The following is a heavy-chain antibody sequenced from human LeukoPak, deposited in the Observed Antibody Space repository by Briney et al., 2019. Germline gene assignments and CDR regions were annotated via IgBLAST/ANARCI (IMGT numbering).Heavy chain of an antibody. D-gene: IGHD1-26*01. CDR3: ARCPAPDGSYPPWFDP. CDR1: GGSISSGDYY. CDR2: MYYSGST. Sequence: KTSETLSLTCTVSGGSISSGDYYWSWIRQPPGKGLEWIAYMYYSGSTYYNPSLKSRVTISVDTSKNQFSLKLSSVTAADTAVYYCARCPAPDGSYPPWFDPWGQGTLVTVSS. V-gene: IGHV4-30-4*01. J-gene: IGHJ5*02.